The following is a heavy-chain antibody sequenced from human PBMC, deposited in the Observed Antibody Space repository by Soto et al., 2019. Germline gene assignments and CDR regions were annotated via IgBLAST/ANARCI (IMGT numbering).Heavy chain of an antibody. CDR3: ARGGYGSYYFDY. V-gene: IGHV4-39*01. D-gene: IGHD4-17*01. Sequence: QLQLQESGPGLVKPSETLSLTCTVSGGSISSSSYYWGWIRQPPGKGLEWIGSIYYSGSTYYNPSLKSRVTISVDTSKNQFSLKLSSVTAADTAVYYCARGGYGSYYFDYWGQGTLVTVSS. J-gene: IGHJ4*02. CDR2: IYYSGST. CDR1: GGSISSSSYY.